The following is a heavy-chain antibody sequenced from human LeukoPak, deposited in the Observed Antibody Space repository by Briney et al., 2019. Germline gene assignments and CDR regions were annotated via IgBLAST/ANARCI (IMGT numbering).Heavy chain of an antibody. CDR1: GFTFSSYA. D-gene: IGHD3-16*02. CDR3: ASDYVWGSYRFKGNAFDI. J-gene: IGHJ3*02. V-gene: IGHV3-30-3*01. Sequence: PGGSLRLSCAASGFTFSSYAMHWVRQAPGKGLEWVAVISYDGSNKYYADSVKGRFTISRDNSKNTLYLQMNSLRAEDTAVYYCASDYVWGSYRFKGNAFDIWGQGTMVTVSS. CDR2: ISYDGSNK.